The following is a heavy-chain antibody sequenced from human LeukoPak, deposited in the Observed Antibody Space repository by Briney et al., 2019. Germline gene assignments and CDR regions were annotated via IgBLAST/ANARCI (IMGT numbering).Heavy chain of an antibody. J-gene: IGHJ4*02. D-gene: IGHD5-18*01. CDR3: VRRRYNYGFDS. CDR1: GDSISSGGYY. V-gene: IGHV4-30-2*01. Sequence: SETLSLTCSVSGDSISSGGYYWSWIRQPPGKGLEWIGYIYHSGSTSYNPSLKSRVTMSVDKSKNQFSLKLSSVTAADTAVFYCVRRRYNYGFDSWGQGSLVTVSS. CDR2: IYHSGST.